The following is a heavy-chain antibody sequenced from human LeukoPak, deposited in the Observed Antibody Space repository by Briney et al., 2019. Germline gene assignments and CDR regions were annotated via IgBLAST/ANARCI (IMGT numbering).Heavy chain of an antibody. D-gene: IGHD3-3*01. CDR1: GGSISEYY. V-gene: IGHV4-34*01. Sequence: TPSQTLSLTCSVSGGSISEYYLSWIRQPPGEGREWVGEINVSGSTNYNPSLKSRVTISVDTSKNQFSLKLSSVTAADTAVYYCARGETKRVRYYYYYYYMDVWGQGTTVTVS. J-gene: IGHJ6*03. CDR2: INVSGST. CDR3: ARGETKRVRYYYYYYYMDV.